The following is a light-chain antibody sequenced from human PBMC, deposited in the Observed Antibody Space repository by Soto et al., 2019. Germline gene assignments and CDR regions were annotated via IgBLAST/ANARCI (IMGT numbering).Light chain of an antibody. Sequence: DIQMTQSPSSLSASVGDRVAITCRASQTITFYLNWYQLEPGKPPKLLIYDANTLQSGVPSRFSAGGSGTDFTLTISNLQPEDFATYYCQQTDSPPFTFGQGTKLQIK. CDR3: QQTDSPPFT. CDR1: QTITFY. J-gene: IGKJ2*01. V-gene: IGKV1-39*01. CDR2: DAN.